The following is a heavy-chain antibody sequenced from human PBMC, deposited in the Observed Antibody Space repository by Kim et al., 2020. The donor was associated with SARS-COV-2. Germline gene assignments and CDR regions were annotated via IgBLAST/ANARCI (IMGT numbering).Heavy chain of an antibody. J-gene: IGHJ4*02. CDR2: IRSKTDGEIT. V-gene: IGHV3-15*01. D-gene: IGHD6-6*01. Sequence: GGSLRLSCAVSGFTFSHAWMNWVRQAPGKGLEWVACIRSKTDGEITDYAAPVKGRFIISRDDSKSTLYLQINSPKTEDTAVYYCTTVWGFAGRPLDYWGQGNLVTVSS. CDR1: GFTFSHAW. CDR3: TTVWGFAGRPLDY.